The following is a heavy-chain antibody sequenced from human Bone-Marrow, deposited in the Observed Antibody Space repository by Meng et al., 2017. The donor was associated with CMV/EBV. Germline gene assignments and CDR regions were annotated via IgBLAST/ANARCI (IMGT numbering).Heavy chain of an antibody. CDR1: GFTFSRYW. J-gene: IGHJ6*02. Sequence: GESLKISCAASGFTFSRYWMTWVRQAPGKGLEWVANIKEDGSEKFYVVSVRGRFTISRDNAKNPLFLQMNSLRVEDTAVYYCARVISDDFWSGHYPSGCYGMDVWGQGTTVTVSS. D-gene: IGHD3-3*01. CDR2: IKEDGSEK. V-gene: IGHV3-7*01. CDR3: ARVISDDFWSGHYPSGCYGMDV.